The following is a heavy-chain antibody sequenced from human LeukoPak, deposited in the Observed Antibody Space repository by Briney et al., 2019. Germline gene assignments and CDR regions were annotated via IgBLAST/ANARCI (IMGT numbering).Heavy chain of an antibody. D-gene: IGHD6-13*01. V-gene: IGHV5-51*01. CDR3: AIAAAVPPFDY. Sequence: GESLKISFKGSGYSFTSYLIGWVRQMPGKGLEWMGIIYPGDSDTRYSPSFQGQVTISADKSISTAYLQWSSLKAWDTAMYYCAIAAAVPPFDYSGQGTLVTVSS. CDR1: GYSFTSYL. CDR2: IYPGDSDT. J-gene: IGHJ4*02.